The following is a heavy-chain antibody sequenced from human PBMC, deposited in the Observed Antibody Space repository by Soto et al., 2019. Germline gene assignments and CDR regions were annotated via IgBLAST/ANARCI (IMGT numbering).Heavy chain of an antibody. CDR2: IYYSGST. J-gene: IGHJ5*02. Sequence: SETLSLTCTVSGGSISSYYWSWIRQPPGKGLEWIGSIYYSGSTNYNPSLRSRVTIPVDTSKNQFSLKLRYVTAADTAVYYCASGPIAAAGTHWFDPWGQGIQVTVSS. V-gene: IGHV4-59*08. CDR3: ASGPIAAAGTHWFDP. D-gene: IGHD6-13*01. CDR1: GGSISSYY.